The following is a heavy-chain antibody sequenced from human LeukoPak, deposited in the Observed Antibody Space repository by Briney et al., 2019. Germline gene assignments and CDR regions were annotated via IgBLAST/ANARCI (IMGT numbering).Heavy chain of an antibody. Sequence: GRSLRLSCAASGFTFSSYGMHWVRQAPGKGLEWVSSISSSSSYIYYADSVKGRFTISRDNAKNSLYLQMNSLRAEDTAVYYCARAEVVTTTISYYWGQGTLVTVSS. D-gene: IGHD2-21*02. CDR3: ARAEVVTTTISYY. CDR1: GFTFSSYG. J-gene: IGHJ4*02. CDR2: ISSSSSYI. V-gene: IGHV3-21*01.